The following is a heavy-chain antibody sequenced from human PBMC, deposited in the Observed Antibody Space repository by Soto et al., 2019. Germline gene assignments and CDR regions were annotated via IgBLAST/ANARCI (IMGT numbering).Heavy chain of an antibody. V-gene: IGHV5-51*01. J-gene: IGHJ6*02. CDR2: IYPGDATT. CDR3: ARVPYYDILTGYRRDYYYYYGMDV. D-gene: IGHD3-9*01. Sequence: GESLKISCKISGYRFSSFWIAWVRQKPGKGLEWMGIIYPGDATTIYSPSFQGQVTISADKSISTAYLQWSSLKASDTAMYYCARVPYYDILTGYRRDYYYYYGMDVWGQGTTVTVSS. CDR1: GYRFSSFW.